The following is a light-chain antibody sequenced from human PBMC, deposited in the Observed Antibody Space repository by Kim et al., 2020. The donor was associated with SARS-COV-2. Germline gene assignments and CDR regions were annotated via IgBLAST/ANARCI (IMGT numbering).Light chain of an antibody. CDR3: NSRDSSGNHHVV. CDR1: SLRSYY. Sequence: SSELTQDPAVSVALGQTVRITCQGDSLRSYYASWYQQKPGQAPVLVIYGKNNRPSGIPDRFSGSSSGNTASLTITGAQAEDEADYYCNSRDSSGNHHVVFGGGTPLTVL. J-gene: IGLJ2*01. CDR2: GKN. V-gene: IGLV3-19*01.